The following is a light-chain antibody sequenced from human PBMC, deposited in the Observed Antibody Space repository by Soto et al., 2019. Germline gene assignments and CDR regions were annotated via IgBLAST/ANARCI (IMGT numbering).Light chain of an antibody. Sequence: DIQVTQSPSTLSASVGGRVTITCRASQSINSWLAWYQQNPGKAPKLLIFDASTLERGVPSRFSGSGSGTEFTLTISSLQPDDFATYYCQQYNSYLDTFGQGTKVDIK. CDR1: QSINSW. V-gene: IGKV1-5*01. CDR3: QQYNSYLDT. J-gene: IGKJ2*01. CDR2: DAS.